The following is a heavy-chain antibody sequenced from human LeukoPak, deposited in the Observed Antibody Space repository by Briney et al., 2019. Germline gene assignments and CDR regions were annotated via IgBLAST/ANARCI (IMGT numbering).Heavy chain of an antibody. J-gene: IGHJ5*02. V-gene: IGHV3-74*01. Sequence: GGSLRLSCAASGFTLSTYWVHWVRQAPGKGLVWVSRINPDGSRTDYADSVKGRFTISRDNAKNTLYLQMNSLRAEDTAVYYCARDLGGTTLGWFDPWGQGTLVTVSS. CDR1: GFTLSTYW. CDR2: INPDGSRT. D-gene: IGHD1-7*01. CDR3: ARDLGGTTLGWFDP.